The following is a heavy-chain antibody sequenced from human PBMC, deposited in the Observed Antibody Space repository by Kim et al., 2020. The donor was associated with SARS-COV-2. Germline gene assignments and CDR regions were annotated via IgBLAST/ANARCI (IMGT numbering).Heavy chain of an antibody. V-gene: IGHV4-61*01. CDR2: IYYSGST. D-gene: IGHD3-10*01. CDR3: ARGAGQLARFGELG. CDR1: GGSVSSGSYY. Sequence: SETLSLTCTVSGGSVSSGSYYWSWIRQPPGKGLEWIGYIYYSGSTNYNPSLKSRVTISVDTSKNQFSLKLSSVTAADTAVYYCARGAGQLARFGELGWGQGTLVTVSS. J-gene: IGHJ4*02.